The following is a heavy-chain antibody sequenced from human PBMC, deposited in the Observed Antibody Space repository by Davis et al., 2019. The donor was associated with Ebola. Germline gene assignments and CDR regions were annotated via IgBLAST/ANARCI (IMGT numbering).Heavy chain of an antibody. CDR2: IRSKAYSYAT. V-gene: IGHV3-73*01. D-gene: IGHD2-2*01. Sequence: PGGSLRLSCAASGFTFSGSAVHWVRQASGKGLEWVGRIRSKAYSYATSYAASVKGRFTISRDDSKNTAYLQMNSLKTEDTAVYYCTAIVVVPAAVYYYMDVWGKGTTVTVSS. CDR3: TAIVVVPAAVYYYMDV. J-gene: IGHJ6*03. CDR1: GFTFSGSA.